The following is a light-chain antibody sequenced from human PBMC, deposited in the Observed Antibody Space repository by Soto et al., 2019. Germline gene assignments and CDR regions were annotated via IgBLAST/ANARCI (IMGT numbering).Light chain of an antibody. CDR1: SSDVGSYNL. V-gene: IGLV2-23*02. CDR3: CSYAGSSTLV. Sequence: QSVLTQPASVSGSPGQSITISCTGTSSDVGSYNLVSWYQQHPGKAPKLMIYEVSKRPSGVSNRFSGSKFGNMASLTISGLQAEDEADYYCCSYAGSSTLVFGGGTKLTVL. J-gene: IGLJ2*01. CDR2: EVS.